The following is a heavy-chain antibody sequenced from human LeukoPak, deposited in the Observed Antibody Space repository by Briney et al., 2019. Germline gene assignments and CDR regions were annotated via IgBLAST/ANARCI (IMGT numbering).Heavy chain of an antibody. V-gene: IGHV4-39*01. D-gene: IGHD3-22*01. CDR2: IYYGGNT. CDR1: GGSISSSSYY. Sequence: SETLSLTCIVSGGSISSSSYYWGWIRQPPGKGLEWIGSIYYGGNTYYNPSLKSRVTISVDTSKNQFSLKMSSVTAADTAVYYCARHDSSGPYNAFDIWGQGTMVTASS. CDR3: ARHDSSGPYNAFDI. J-gene: IGHJ3*02.